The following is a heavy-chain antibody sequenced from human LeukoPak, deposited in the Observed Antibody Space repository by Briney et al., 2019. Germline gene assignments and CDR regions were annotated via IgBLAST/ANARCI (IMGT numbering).Heavy chain of an antibody. CDR3: ASHYSYGLRRDY. J-gene: IGHJ4*02. V-gene: IGHV3-66*04. CDR1: GFTVISNY. CDR2: IYSGGST. D-gene: IGHD5-18*01. Sequence: GGSLRLSCAASGFTVISNYMSWVRQAPGKGLEWVSVIYSGGSTYYADSVKGRFTISRDNSKNTLYLQMNSLRAEDTAVYYCASHYSYGLRRDYWGQGTLVTVSS.